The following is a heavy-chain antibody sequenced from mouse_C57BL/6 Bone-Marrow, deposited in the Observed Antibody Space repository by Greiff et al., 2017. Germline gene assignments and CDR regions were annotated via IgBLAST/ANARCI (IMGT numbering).Heavy chain of an antibody. Sequence: VQLQQSGPELVKPGASVKIPCKASGYTFTDYNMDWVKQSHGKSLEWIGDINPNNGGTISNQKFKGKATLTVDKSSSTAYMELRRLTSEDTAVYYCARGEGLRPFAYWGQGTLVTVSA. D-gene: IGHD2-4*01. J-gene: IGHJ3*01. CDR2: INPNNGGT. V-gene: IGHV1-18*01. CDR3: ARGEGLRPFAY. CDR1: GYTFTDYN.